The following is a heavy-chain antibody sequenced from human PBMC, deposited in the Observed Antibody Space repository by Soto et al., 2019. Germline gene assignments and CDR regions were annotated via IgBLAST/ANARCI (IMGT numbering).Heavy chain of an antibody. D-gene: IGHD4-17*01. Sequence: GGSLRLSCAASGFTFSTYAMAWVRQAPGKGQEWVSGVSASGLNTDYADPVKGRFYISRDNSKNTVSLHMNSLRAEDTALYYCAKDPNGDYVGAFDYWGQGTLVTVSS. V-gene: IGHV3-23*01. CDR2: VSASGLNT. CDR3: AKDPNGDYVGAFDY. CDR1: GFTFSTYA. J-gene: IGHJ4*02.